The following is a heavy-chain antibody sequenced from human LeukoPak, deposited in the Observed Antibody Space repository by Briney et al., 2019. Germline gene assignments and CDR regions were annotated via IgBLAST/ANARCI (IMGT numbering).Heavy chain of an antibody. CDR3: ARRGITISGVLVYHYSGLDV. D-gene: IGHD3-3*01. V-gene: IGHV3-7*01. J-gene: IGHJ6*02. Sequence: GGSLRLSCAGSGFTFSSHWMNWVRQAPGKGLEWVASIKGDGSEKHYVDSVSGRFTISRDNAKNSLHLQMSSLRAEDTAVYYCARRGITISGVLVYHYSGLDVWGQGTTATVSS. CDR1: GFTFSSHW. CDR2: IKGDGSEK.